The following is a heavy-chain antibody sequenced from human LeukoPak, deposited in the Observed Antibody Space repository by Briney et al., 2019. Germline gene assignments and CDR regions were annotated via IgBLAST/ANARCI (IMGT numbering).Heavy chain of an antibody. V-gene: IGHV3-53*01. J-gene: IGHJ4*02. CDR3: AKGVGSYY. CDR1: GGSFSGYY. D-gene: IGHD1-26*01. Sequence: PSETLSLTCAVYGGSFSGYYWSWIRQPPGKGLEWVSVIYSGGSTYYADSVKGRFTISRDDSKNTLYLQMNSLRAEDTAVYYCAKGVGSYYWGQGTLVTVSS. CDR2: IYSGGST.